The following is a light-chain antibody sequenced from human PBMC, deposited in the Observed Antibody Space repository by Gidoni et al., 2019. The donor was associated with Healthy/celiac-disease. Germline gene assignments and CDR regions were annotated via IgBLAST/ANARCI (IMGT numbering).Light chain of an antibody. CDR1: SSEVGSYNL. J-gene: IGLJ3*02. Sequence: QSALTQPAPVSGSPAQSSPISCPGPSSEVGSYNLVSWYQQHPGKAPKLLIYEGSKRPSGVSNRVSGSKAGNTASLTISGRQAEDEAEYYCCSYAGSSTPNWVFGGGTKLTVL. CDR2: EGS. V-gene: IGLV2-23*01. CDR3: CSYAGSSTPNWV.